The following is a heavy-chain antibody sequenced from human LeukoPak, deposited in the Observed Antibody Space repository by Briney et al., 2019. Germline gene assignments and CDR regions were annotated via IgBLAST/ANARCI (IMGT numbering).Heavy chain of an antibody. V-gene: IGHV3-48*02. D-gene: IGHD6-19*01. J-gene: IGHJ4*02. CDR1: GFTFSSYS. Sequence: GGSLRLSCAASGFTFSSYSMNWVRQAPGKGLEWVSYISTSSSTIYYADSVKGRFTISRDNAKNSLYLQMNSLRDEDTAVYYCARDYRSSTGWTVDYWGQGTLVTVSS. CDR3: ARDYRSSTGWTVDY. CDR2: ISTSSSTI.